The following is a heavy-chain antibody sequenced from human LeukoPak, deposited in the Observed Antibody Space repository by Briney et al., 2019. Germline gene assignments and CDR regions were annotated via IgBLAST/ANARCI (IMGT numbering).Heavy chain of an antibody. CDR1: GGSFSGYY. J-gene: IGHJ4*02. CDR2: INHSGST. V-gene: IGHV4-34*01. CDR3: ARARGQRNDY. Sequence: SETLSLTCAVYGGSFSGYYWSWIRQPPGKGLEWIGEINHSGSTNYNPSLKSRVTISLDTHKIQFSLKLSSVTAADTAVYYCARARGQRNDYWGQGTLVTVSS.